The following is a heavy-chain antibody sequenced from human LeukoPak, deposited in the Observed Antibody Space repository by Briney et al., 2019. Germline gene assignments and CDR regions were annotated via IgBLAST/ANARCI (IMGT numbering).Heavy chain of an antibody. CDR1: GGSISSGGYS. D-gene: IGHD3-22*01. Sequence: SQTLSLTCAVSGGSISSGGYSWSWIRQPPGKGLEWIVYIYHSGSTYYNPSLKSRVTISVDRSKHQFSLKLSSVTAADTAVYYCARFGYYDSSGYSFDYWGQGTPVTVSS. CDR3: ARFGYYDSSGYSFDY. CDR2: IYHSGST. V-gene: IGHV4-30-2*01. J-gene: IGHJ4*02.